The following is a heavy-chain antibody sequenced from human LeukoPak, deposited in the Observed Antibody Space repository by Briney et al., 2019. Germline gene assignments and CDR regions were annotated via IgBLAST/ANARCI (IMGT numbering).Heavy chain of an antibody. Sequence: SETLSLTCTVSGGSISSYYWSWIRQPPGKGLEWSGYIYYSGSTNYNPSLKSRVTISVDTSKNQFSLKLSSVTAADTAVYYCARDTYGSGSYYNGPYYYGMDVWGQGTTVTVSS. CDR2: IYYSGST. CDR3: ARDTYGSGSYYNGPYYYGMDV. J-gene: IGHJ6*02. D-gene: IGHD3-10*01. V-gene: IGHV4-59*01. CDR1: GGSISSYY.